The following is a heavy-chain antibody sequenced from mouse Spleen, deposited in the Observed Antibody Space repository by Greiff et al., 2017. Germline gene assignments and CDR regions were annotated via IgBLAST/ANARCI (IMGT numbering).Heavy chain of an antibody. CDR3: ARQFFDY. CDR2: INPNNGGT. CDR1: GYTFTDYY. J-gene: IGHJ2*01. Sequence: VQLQQSGPELVKPGASVKISCKASGYTFTDYYMNWVKQSHGKSLEWIGDINPNNGGTSYNQKFKGKATLTVDKSSSTAYMELRSLTSEDSAVYYCARQFFDYWGQGTTLTVSS. V-gene: IGHV1-26*01.